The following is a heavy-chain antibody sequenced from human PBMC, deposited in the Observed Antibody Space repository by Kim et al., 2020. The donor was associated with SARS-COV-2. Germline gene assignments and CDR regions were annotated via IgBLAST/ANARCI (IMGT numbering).Heavy chain of an antibody. Sequence: SETLSLTCTVSGGSISSYYWSWIRQPPGKGLEWIGYIYYSGSTNYNPSLKSRVTISVDTSKNQFSLKLSSVTAADTAVYYCARDPEGGGVDYWGQGTLVT. CDR1: GGSISSYY. J-gene: IGHJ4*02. CDR3: ARDPEGGGVDY. D-gene: IGHD3-10*01. V-gene: IGHV4-59*01. CDR2: IYYSGST.